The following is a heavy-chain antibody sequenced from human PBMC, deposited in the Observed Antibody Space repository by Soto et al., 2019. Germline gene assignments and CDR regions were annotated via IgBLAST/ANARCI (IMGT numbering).Heavy chain of an antibody. CDR3: ARGVPAAMFYYYYYYMDV. CDR1: GGSFSGYY. D-gene: IGHD2-2*01. V-gene: IGHV4-34*01. Sequence: SGTLSLTCAVYGGSFSGYYWSWIRQPPGKGLEWIGEINHSGSTNYNPSLKSRVTISVDTSKNQFSLKLSSVTAADTAVYYCARGVPAAMFYYYYYYMDVWGKGTTVTVSS. J-gene: IGHJ6*03. CDR2: INHSGST.